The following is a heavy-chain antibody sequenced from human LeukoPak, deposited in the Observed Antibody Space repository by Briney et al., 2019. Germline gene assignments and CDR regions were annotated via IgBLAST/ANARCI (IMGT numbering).Heavy chain of an antibody. Sequence: RGGSLKIPGKASGSRFTSYLFGWVPQMPGKGREWMGIIYPGDSDTSYSPSFQGQVTISADKSINTAYLQWSSLKASDTAISYCARRGEAMAPFDYWGQGTLVTASS. D-gene: IGHD5-18*01. J-gene: IGHJ4*02. CDR2: IYPGDSDT. CDR1: GSRFTSYL. CDR3: ARRGEAMAPFDY. V-gene: IGHV5-51*01.